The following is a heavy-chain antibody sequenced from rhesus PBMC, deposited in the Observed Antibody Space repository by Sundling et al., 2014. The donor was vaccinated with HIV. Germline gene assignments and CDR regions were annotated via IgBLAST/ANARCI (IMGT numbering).Heavy chain of an antibody. V-gene: IGHV4-80*01. CDR3: AIGVYFGLDS. Sequence: QVQLQESGPGLVKPSETLSLTCNVSGASIGSYWWNWIRQPPGKGLEWIGEINGNGGTTNYNPSLKSRVTISRDTSKNQFSLKLRSLTAADTAVYYCAIGVYFGLDSWGQGVVVTVSS. J-gene: IGHJ6*01. D-gene: IGHD6-13*01. CDR1: GASIGSYW. CDR2: INGNGGTT.